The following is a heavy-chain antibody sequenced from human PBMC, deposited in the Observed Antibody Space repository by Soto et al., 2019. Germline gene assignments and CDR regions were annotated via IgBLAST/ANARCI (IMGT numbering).Heavy chain of an antibody. CDR1: GHTFTGHH. D-gene: IGHD3-10*01. Sequence: QVQMVQSGAEVKKPGASVKVSCKASGHTFTGHHMHWVRQAPGQGLEWMGLIDLDMGDTKYAQKFQGRVTSTSDTYITTAYMELRGLRSDDTAVYYCALEPSGTAGFDYWGQGTLVTVSS. CDR2: IDLDMGDT. J-gene: IGHJ4*02. V-gene: IGHV1-2*02. CDR3: ALEPSGTAGFDY.